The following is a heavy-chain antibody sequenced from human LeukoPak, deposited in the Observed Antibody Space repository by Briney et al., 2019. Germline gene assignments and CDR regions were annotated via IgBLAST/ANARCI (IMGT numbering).Heavy chain of an antibody. Sequence: PSETLSLTCTVSGGSISSSSYYWGWIRQPPGKGLEWIGSTYYSGSTYYNPSLKSRVTISVDTSKNQFSLKLSSVTAADTAVYYCARRVPAAIRYYYGMDVWGQGTTVTVSS. V-gene: IGHV4-39*01. D-gene: IGHD2-2*01. CDR2: TYYSGST. CDR1: GGSISSSSYY. J-gene: IGHJ6*02. CDR3: ARRVPAAIRYYYGMDV.